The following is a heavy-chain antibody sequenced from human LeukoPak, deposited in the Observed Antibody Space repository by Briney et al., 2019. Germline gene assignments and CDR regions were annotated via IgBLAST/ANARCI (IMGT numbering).Heavy chain of an antibody. CDR2: IKQDGSEK. J-gene: IGHJ6*03. CDR3: ARVIVVVAATGYHYYMDV. D-gene: IGHD2-15*01. V-gene: IGHV3-7*01. Sequence: GGSLRLSCAASGFTFSSYWMSWVRQAPGKGLEWVANIKQDGSEKYYVDSVKGRFTISRDNAKNSLYLQMNSLRAEDTAVYYCARVIVVVAATGYHYYMDVWGKGTTVTISS. CDR1: GFTFSSYW.